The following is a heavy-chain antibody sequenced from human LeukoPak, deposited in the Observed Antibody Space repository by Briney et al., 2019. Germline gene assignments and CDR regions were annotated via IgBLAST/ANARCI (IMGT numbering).Heavy chain of an antibody. D-gene: IGHD1-1*01. CDR1: GXXXXXXY. V-gene: IGHV4-4*07. CDR2: IYSSGST. J-gene: IGHJ4*02. Sequence: SETLSLTCNVXGXXXXXXYXXXXXXPXGXGLEWIGRIYSSGSTNYNPSLKSRVTMSVDTSQNQFSLKLTAVTAADTAVYYCARGNWYYFDNWGQGTLVTVSS. CDR3: ARGNWYYFDN.